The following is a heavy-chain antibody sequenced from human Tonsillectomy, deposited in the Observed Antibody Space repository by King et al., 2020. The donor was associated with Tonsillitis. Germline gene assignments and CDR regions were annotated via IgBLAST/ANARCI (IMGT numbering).Heavy chain of an antibody. J-gene: IGHJ4*02. CDR2: ISGSGGST. D-gene: IGHD2-2*01. CDR1: GFTFSSYA. V-gene: IGHV3-23*01. Sequence: VQLLESGGGLVQPGGSLRLSCAASGFTFSSYAMSWVRQAPGKGLEWVSAISGSGGSTYYADSVKGRFTISRDNSKNTLYLQMNSLRAEDTAVYYCAKGKPYQLLSGYYFDYWGQGTLVTVSS. CDR3: AKGKPYQLLSGYYFDY.